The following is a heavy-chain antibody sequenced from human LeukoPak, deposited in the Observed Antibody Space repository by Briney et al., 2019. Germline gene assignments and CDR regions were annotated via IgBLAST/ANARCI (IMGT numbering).Heavy chain of an antibody. CDR2: VRFDGSHQ. V-gene: IGHV3-30*02. CDR1: GFTFNTYG. Sequence: GGSLRLSCAASGFTFNTYGMHWVRQAPGKGLEWVGFVRFDGSHQYYADSVKGRFTISRDNSKNTLFLQMDRLRAEDTAVYYCAKDPYSNYDPYYYEYWGQGTQVTVSS. CDR3: AKDPYSNYDPYYYEY. J-gene: IGHJ4*02. D-gene: IGHD4-11*01.